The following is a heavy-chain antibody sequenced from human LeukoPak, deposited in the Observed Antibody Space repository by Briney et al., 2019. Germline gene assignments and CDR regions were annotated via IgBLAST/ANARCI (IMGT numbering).Heavy chain of an antibody. D-gene: IGHD5-18*01. CDR1: GYTFTSYD. J-gene: IGHJ3*02. CDR2: MNPNSGNT. CDR3: ARGRTAMAYAFDI. V-gene: IGHV1-8*01. Sequence: ASVKVSCTASGYTFTSYDINWVRQATGQGLEWMGWMNPNSGNTGYAQKFQGRVTMTRNTSISTAYMELSSLRSEDTAVYYCARGRTAMAYAFDIWGQGTMVTVSS.